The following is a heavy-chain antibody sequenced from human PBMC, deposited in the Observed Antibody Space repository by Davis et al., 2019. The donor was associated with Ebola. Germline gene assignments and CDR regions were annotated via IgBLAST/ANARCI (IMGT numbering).Heavy chain of an antibody. V-gene: IGHV3-7*03. CDR1: GFTSNTYW. CDR3: ARRNYFGSNGYQY. D-gene: IGHD3-22*01. Sequence: GESLKISCAASGFTSNTYWMSWVRQAPGKGLEWVDNINEDGIEKYDVNSVKGRFTISRDNVINSLYLQMNSLRAEDTAVYYCARRNYFGSNGYQYWGQGTLVTVSS. J-gene: IGHJ4*02. CDR2: INEDGIEK.